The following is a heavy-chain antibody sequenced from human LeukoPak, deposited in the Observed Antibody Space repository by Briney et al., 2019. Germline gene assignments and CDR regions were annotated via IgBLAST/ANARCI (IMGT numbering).Heavy chain of an antibody. CDR2: MYASGST. J-gene: IGHJ4*02. V-gene: IGHV4-4*07. Sequence: SETLSLTCTVSGGSISSYFWSWIRQPAGKGLEWIGRMYASGSTTYNPSLKSRVTMSVDTSKNQFSLKLSSVTAADTAVYYCARYYGDYDHTPYYFDYWGQGTLVTVSS. D-gene: IGHD4-17*01. CDR1: GGSISSYF. CDR3: ARYYGDYDHTPYYFDY.